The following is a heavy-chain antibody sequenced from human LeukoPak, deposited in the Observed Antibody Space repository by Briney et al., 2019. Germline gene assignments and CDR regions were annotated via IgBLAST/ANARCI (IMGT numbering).Heavy chain of an antibody. CDR2: IWYGGSNK. Sequence: GGSLRLSCAASGFTFSSYGMHWVRQAPGKGLEWVAVIWYGGSNKYYADSVKGRFTISRDNSENTLYLQMNSLRAEDTAVYYCAKDWGYYYYYMDVWGKGTTVTVSS. D-gene: IGHD3-16*01. CDR1: GFTFSSYG. J-gene: IGHJ6*03. V-gene: IGHV3-30*02. CDR3: AKDWGYYYYYMDV.